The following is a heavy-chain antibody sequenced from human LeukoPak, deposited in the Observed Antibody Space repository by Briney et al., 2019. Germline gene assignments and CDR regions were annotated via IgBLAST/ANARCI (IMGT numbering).Heavy chain of an antibody. V-gene: IGHV4-34*01. CDR2: INHSRNT. Sequence: SETLSLTCAVYGGSFSGYYWSWLRQPPGKGLEWIGEINHSRNTNYNPSLKSRVTISVDTSKNQFSLKLSSVTAADTAVYYCARDYCSSTSCQQPDWYFDLWGRGTLVTVSS. CDR1: GGSFSGYY. J-gene: IGHJ2*01. CDR3: ARDYCSSTSCQQPDWYFDL. D-gene: IGHD2-2*01.